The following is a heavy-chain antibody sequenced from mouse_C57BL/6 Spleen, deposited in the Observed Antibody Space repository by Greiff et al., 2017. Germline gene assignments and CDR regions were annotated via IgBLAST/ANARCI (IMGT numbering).Heavy chain of an antibody. CDR1: GYTFTDYE. Sequence: QVQLQQSGAELVRPGASVTLSCKASGYTFTDYEMHWVKQTPVHGLEWIGAIDPETGGTAYNQKFKGKAILTADKSSSPAYMELRSLTSEDSAVYYCTKRGGDSSGYQYAMDDWGQGTSVTVSS. CDR2: IDPETGGT. D-gene: IGHD3-2*02. J-gene: IGHJ4*01. V-gene: IGHV1-15*01. CDR3: TKRGGDSSGYQYAMDD.